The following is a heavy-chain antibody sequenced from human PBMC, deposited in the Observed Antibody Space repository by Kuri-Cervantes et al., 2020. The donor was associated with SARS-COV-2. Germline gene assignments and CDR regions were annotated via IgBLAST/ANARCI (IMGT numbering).Heavy chain of an antibody. J-gene: IGHJ4*02. V-gene: IGHV3-43D*03. Sequence: GGSLRLSCAASGFTFDDYAMHWVRQAPGKGLEWVSLISWDGGSTYYADSVKGRFTISRDNSKNSLYLQMNSLRAEDTALYYCASGSAELANYDIPYFDYWGQGTLVTVSS. CDR3: ASGSAELANYDIPYFDY. CDR2: ISWDGGST. D-gene: IGHD3-9*01. CDR1: GFTFDDYA.